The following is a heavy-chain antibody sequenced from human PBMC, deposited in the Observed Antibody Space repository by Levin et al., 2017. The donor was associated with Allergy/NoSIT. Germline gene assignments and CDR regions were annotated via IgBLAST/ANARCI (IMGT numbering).Heavy chain of an antibody. CDR3: ARTLAVSGTRNFQH. J-gene: IGHJ1*01. D-gene: IGHD6-19*01. CDR1: DDSISNDIW. V-gene: IGHV4-4*02. Sequence: SETLSLTCAVSDDSISNDIWWSWVRQPPGKGLEWIGEVYHSGTTTLNPSLKSRVTMSVDKSKNHFSLTLTSVTAADTAVYFCARTLAVSGTRNFQHWGQGTLVTVSS. CDR2: VYHSGTT.